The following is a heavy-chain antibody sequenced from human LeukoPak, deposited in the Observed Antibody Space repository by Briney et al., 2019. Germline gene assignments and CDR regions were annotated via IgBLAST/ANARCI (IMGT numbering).Heavy chain of an antibody. CDR3: ARDYSGSCSDY. D-gene: IGHD1-26*01. CDR1: GFTFSSYW. V-gene: IGHV3-7*01. J-gene: IGHJ4*02. Sequence: GGSLRLSCAASGFTFSSYWMSWVRQAPGKGLEWVANINQDGSEKYYVDSVKGRFTISRDNAKNSLYLQMNSLRAEDTAVYYCARDYSGSCSDYWGQGTLVTVSS. CDR2: INQDGSEK.